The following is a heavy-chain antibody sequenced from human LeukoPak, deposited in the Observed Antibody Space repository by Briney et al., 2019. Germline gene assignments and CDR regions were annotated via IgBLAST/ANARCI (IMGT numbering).Heavy chain of an antibody. CDR3: AGGPGFSIDC. CDR1: GFPFSDYY. V-gene: IGHV3-11*06. D-gene: IGHD3-3*01. Sequence: GGSLRLSCETSGFPFSDYYMSWIRQAPGKGLEWVSYISSSSSYTNYADGVKGRFTISRDNAKNSLYLQMNSLRAEDTAVYYCAGGPGFSIDCWGQGTLVTVSS. CDR2: ISSSSSYT. J-gene: IGHJ4*02.